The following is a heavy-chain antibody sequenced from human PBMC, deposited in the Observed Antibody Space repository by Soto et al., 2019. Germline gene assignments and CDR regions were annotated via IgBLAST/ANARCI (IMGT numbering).Heavy chain of an antibody. D-gene: IGHD3-22*01. CDR3: ASETYYYASSVGWYFDL. J-gene: IGHJ2*01. Sequence: QVQLVQSGAEVKKPGSSVKVSCKASGGTFSSYAISWVRQAPGQGLEWMGGIIPIFGTANYAQKFQGRVTITAAESTSTAYMALSSLRSEDTAVYYYASETYYYASSVGWYFDLWGRGTLVTVSS. V-gene: IGHV1-69*12. CDR1: GGTFSSYA. CDR2: IIPIFGTA.